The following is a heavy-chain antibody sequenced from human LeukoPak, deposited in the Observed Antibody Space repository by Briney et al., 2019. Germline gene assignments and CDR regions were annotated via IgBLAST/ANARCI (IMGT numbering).Heavy chain of an antibody. CDR3: ARSEPTGVWFVY. CDR2: ISSSSSYI. Sequence: GSLRLFCAASGFTFRCYCMEWVRPASGKGLEWVSSISSSSSYIYYADSVKGRFTIPRDNAKNSLYLQMNSLRAEDTAVYYCARSEPTGVWFVYWGQGTLVTVSS. D-gene: IGHD3-10*01. J-gene: IGHJ4*02. V-gene: IGHV3-21*01. CDR1: GFTFRCYC.